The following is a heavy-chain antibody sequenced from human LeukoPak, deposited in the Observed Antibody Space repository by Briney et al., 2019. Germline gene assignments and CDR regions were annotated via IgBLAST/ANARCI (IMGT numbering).Heavy chain of an antibody. J-gene: IGHJ4*02. D-gene: IGHD2-2*02. Sequence: PGGSLRLSCSASGFTFRSFWMTWVRQPPGKGLELVANIKEDGSDANYVDAVKGRFTISRDNAKDSLYLQMNSVRPEDTAVYYCARDIPYGLSYFDYWGQGTLVTVSS. CDR2: IKEDGSDA. V-gene: IGHV3-7*04. CDR1: GFTFRSFW. CDR3: ARDIPYGLSYFDY.